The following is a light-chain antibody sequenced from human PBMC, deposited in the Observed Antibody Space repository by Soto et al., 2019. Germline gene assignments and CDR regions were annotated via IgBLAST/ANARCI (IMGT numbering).Light chain of an antibody. V-gene: IGLV8-61*01. CDR2: NTD. CDR3: VLYMGSGISL. CDR1: SGSVSTSYY. Sequence: QTVVTQEPSFSVSPGGTVTFTCGLSSGSVSTSYYPSWYQQTPGQAPRILIYNTDTRSSGVPDRFSGSILGNKAALTIAGAQADDEVYYYCVLYMGSGISLFGGGTKLTVL. J-gene: IGLJ2*01.